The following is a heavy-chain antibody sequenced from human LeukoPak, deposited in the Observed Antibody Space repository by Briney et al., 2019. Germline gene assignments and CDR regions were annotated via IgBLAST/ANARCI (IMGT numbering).Heavy chain of an antibody. D-gene: IGHD6-13*01. Sequence: ASVKVSCKASGYTFTGYYMHWVRQAPGQGLEWMGWINPNSGGTNYAQKFQGRVTMTRDTSISTAYMELSRLRSDDTAVYYCARYGIAAAGSPFDHWGQGTLVIVSS. CDR2: INPNSGGT. CDR1: GYTFTGYY. J-gene: IGHJ4*02. CDR3: ARYGIAAAGSPFDH. V-gene: IGHV1-2*02.